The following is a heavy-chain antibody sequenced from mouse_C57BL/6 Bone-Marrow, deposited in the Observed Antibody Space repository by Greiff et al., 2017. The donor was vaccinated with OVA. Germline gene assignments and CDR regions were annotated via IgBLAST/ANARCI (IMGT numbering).Heavy chain of an antibody. D-gene: IGHD2-5*01. V-gene: IGHV14-4*01. CDR2: IDPENGDT. J-gene: IGHJ3*01. CDR1: GFNIKDDY. Sequence: VQLKQSGAELVRPGASVKLSCTASGFNIKDDYMHWVKQRPEKGLEWIGWIDPENGDTDYASKFQGKATITADTSSNTAYLQLSSLTSEDTAVYYCTTYSNLAYWGQGTLVTVSA. CDR3: TTYSNLAY.